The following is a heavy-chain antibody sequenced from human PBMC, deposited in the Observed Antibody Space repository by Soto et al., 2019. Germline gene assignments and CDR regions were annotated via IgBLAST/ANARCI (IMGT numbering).Heavy chain of an antibody. J-gene: IGHJ6*01. Sequence: QVLLVQSGAEVKKPGASVKVFCKASGYSFSSYGVNWVRQAPGQGLEWMGWISPYNDDTFYEQKFQGRVTMSTDTSTRTAYMERRSLRSDDTAVYYCARGGYYDSSVSRNFHYYGLDVWGQGTTVTVSS. CDR3: ARGGYYDSSVSRNFHYYGLDV. CDR2: ISPYNDDT. V-gene: IGHV1-18*01. CDR1: GYSFSSYG. D-gene: IGHD3-22*01.